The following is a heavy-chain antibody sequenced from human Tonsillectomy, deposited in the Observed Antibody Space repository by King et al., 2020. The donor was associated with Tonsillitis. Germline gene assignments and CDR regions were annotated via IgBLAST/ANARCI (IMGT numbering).Heavy chain of an antibody. CDR1: GGSISSYY. D-gene: IGHD3-16*01. Sequence: QVQLQESGPGLVKPSETLSLTCTVSGGSISSYYWSWIRQPPGKGLEWIGYIYYSGSTNYNPSLKSRVTISVDTSKNQFSLKLSSVTAADTAGYYCAGEGAHDAFDIWGQGTMVTVSS. CDR2: IYYSGST. V-gene: IGHV4-59*01. CDR3: AGEGAHDAFDI. J-gene: IGHJ3*02.